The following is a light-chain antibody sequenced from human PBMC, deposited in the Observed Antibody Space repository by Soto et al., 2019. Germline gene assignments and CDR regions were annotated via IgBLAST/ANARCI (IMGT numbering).Light chain of an antibody. CDR2: GAS. Sequence: EIVLTQSPGTLSLSPGERATLSCRASQSVSSSYLAWYQQKPGQAPRLLIYGASSRATGIPDRFSGSGSGRNCTLTISGLEPEDFAVYYWHQYDSSPLTFGGGTKVEIK. CDR3: HQYDSSPLT. V-gene: IGKV3-20*01. J-gene: IGKJ4*01. CDR1: QSVSSSY.